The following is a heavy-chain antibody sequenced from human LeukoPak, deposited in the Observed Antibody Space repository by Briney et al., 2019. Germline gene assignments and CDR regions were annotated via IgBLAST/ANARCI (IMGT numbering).Heavy chain of an antibody. CDR2: INHSGST. CDR1: GGSFSGYY. J-gene: IGHJ6*02. CDR3: ASQTSSYYYYGMDV. V-gene: IGHV4-34*01. Sequence: PSETLSLTCAVYGGSFSGYYWSWIRQPPGKGLEWIGEINHSGSTNYNPSLKSRVTTSVDTSKNQFSLKLSSVTAADTAVYYCASQTSSYYYYGMDVWGQGTTVTVSS.